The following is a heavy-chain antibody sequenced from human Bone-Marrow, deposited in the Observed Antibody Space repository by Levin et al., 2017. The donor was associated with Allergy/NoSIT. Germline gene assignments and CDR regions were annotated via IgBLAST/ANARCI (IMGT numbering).Heavy chain of an antibody. CDR3: AKDYVGREPEDVDD. CDR1: GFSFSTYA. J-gene: IGHJ4*02. V-gene: IGHV3-23*01. D-gene: IGHD1-26*01. CDR2: VSGSGDTT. Sequence: GGSLRLSCAASGFSFSTYAMAWVRQAPGRGLEWVSGVSGSGDTTYYADSVKGRFTISRDNSKNTLYLEMTSLRDEDTALYYCAKDYVGREPEDVDDWGQGTLVTVSS.